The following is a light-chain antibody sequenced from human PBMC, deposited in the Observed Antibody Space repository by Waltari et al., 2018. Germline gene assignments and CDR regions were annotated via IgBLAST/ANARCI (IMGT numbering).Light chain of an antibody. CDR1: QSVSGN. CDR3: QQYYDWRRVT. V-gene: IGKV3D-15*01. Sequence: CRASQSVSGNLAWYQQKPGQAPRLLIYGASTRATGIPARFSGSASGAEFTLTISSLQSEDSAVYYCQQYYDWRRVTFGQGTRLEIK. CDR2: GAS. J-gene: IGKJ5*01.